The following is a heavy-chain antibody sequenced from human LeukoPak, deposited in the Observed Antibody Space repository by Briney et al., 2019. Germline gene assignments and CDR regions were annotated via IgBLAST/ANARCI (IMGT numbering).Heavy chain of an antibody. Sequence: GGSLRLSCAASGFTFSTYSMHWVRQAPGKGLEWVSCISSRNSYIYYADSVKGRFTISGDDAKNSLYLQMNSLRAEDTAVYYCARVLAGSYYYYYALDVWGQGTTFTPSS. D-gene: IGHD6-19*01. J-gene: IGHJ6*02. CDR2: ISSRNSYI. CDR1: GFTFSTYS. CDR3: ARVLAGSYYYYYALDV. V-gene: IGHV3-21*01.